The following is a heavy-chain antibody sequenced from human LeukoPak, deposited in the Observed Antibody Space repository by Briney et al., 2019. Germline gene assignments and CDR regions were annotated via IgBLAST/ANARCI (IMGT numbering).Heavy chain of an antibody. CDR2: IYHSGST. CDR1: GYSISSGYY. D-gene: IGHD6-13*01. Sequence: SETLSLTCTVSGYSISSGYYWGWLRPPPGKGLEWIGSIYHSGSTYYNPSLKSRVTISVDTSKNQFSLKLSSVTAADTAVYYCARDRPGGSSLDYWGQGTLVTVSS. J-gene: IGHJ4*02. V-gene: IGHV4-38-2*02. CDR3: ARDRPGGSSLDY.